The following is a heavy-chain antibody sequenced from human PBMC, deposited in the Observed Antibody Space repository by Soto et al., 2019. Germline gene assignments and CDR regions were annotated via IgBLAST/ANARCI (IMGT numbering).Heavy chain of an antibody. Sequence: ASVKVSCKASGYTFTGYYMHWVRQAPGQGLEWMGWINPNSGGTNYAQKFQGRVTMTRDTSISTAYMELSRLRSDDTAVYYCARVAQFWSGPHSVYYYYGTDVWGQGTTVTVSS. V-gene: IGHV1-2*02. J-gene: IGHJ6*02. CDR1: GYTFTGYY. D-gene: IGHD3-3*01. CDR2: INPNSGGT. CDR3: ARVAQFWSGPHSVYYYYGTDV.